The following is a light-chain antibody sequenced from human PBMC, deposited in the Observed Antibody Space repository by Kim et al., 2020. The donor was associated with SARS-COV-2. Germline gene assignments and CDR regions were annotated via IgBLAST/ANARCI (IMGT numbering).Light chain of an antibody. CDR3: QQYSGSPPYT. V-gene: IGKV4-1*01. CDR2: WAS. J-gene: IGKJ2*01. Sequence: ATINCQSSQSVLQSSNNKNYLAWYQQEPRQPPKLLIYWASTRDSWVPERFSGSWSGTDFTLAISRLQAEDVAVYYCQQYSGSPPYTFGQGTKLDI. CDR1: QSVLQSSNNKNY.